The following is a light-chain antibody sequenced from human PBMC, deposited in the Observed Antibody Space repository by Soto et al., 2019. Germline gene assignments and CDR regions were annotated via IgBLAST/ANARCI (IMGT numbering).Light chain of an antibody. CDR1: SSDIGGYNS. V-gene: IGLV2-8*01. Sequence: QSVLTQSPSASGSPGQSVTISCTGTSSDIGGYNSVSWYQQHPGKAPKVMIYDVTKRPSGVPDRFSGSKSGNTASLTVSGLQAEDEADYYCTSYAGSNTWVFGGGTKVTVL. J-gene: IGLJ3*02. CDR2: DVT. CDR3: TSYAGSNTWV.